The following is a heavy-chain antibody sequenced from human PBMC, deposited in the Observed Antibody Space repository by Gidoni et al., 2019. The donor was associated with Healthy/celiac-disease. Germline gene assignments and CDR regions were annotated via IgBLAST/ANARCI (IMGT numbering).Heavy chain of an antibody. J-gene: IGHJ4*02. V-gene: IGHV1-8*01. D-gene: IGHD4-4*01. Sequence: QVQLVPSGAEVKKPGASVKVSCKASGYTFTSYDINWVRQATGQGLEWMGWMNPNSGNTGYAQKFKGRVTMTRNTSISTAYMELSSLRSEDTAVYYCARGLSRFSVTTYGYWGQGTLVTVSS. CDR1: GYTFTSYD. CDR3: ARGLSRFSVTTYGY. CDR2: MNPNSGNT.